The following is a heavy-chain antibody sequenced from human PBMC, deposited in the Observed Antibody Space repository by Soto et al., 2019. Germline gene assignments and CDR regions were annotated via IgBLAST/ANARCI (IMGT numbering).Heavy chain of an antibody. Sequence: PGGSLRRSCAASGYTYSYAWMSWVRQAPGKWLQWVCRIKSETGGGTTDYAAPVKGRFTISRDDSKSTLCVKMNSLKSEDAGVYYCTTDFNAFADLLTYFDYWGQGT. V-gene: IGHV3-15*01. CDR1: GYTYSYAW. J-gene: IGHJ4*02. CDR2: IKSETGGGTT. D-gene: IGHD3-10*01. CDR3: TTDFNAFADLLTYFDY.